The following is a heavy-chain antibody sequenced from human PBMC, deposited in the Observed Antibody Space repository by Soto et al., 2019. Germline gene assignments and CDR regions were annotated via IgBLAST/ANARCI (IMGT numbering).Heavy chain of an antibody. Sequence: LQLSCADSGFTFSSYAMHWVRQAPGKGLEWVAVISYDGGNKFYAESVKGRFTISRDNSKNTLYLQMTSLSAEDTAMYYCARDGDVNTGFGKDYWGQGTLVTVSS. CDR2: ISYDGGNK. D-gene: IGHD3-16*01. CDR1: GFTFSSYA. CDR3: ARDGDVNTGFGKDY. J-gene: IGHJ4*02. V-gene: IGHV3-30*04.